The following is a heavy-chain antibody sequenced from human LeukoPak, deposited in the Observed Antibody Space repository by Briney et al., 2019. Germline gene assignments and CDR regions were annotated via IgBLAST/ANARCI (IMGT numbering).Heavy chain of an antibody. J-gene: IGHJ4*02. V-gene: IGHV4-59*12. CDR1: GGSFSGYY. Sequence: SETLSLTCVLYGGSFSGYYWTWIRQPPGKGLEWIGYIYYSGSTNYNPSLKSRVTISVDTSKNQFSLKLSSVTAADTAMYYCARAGLWFGEPNFDYWGQGALVTVSS. CDR2: IYYSGST. D-gene: IGHD3-10*01. CDR3: ARAGLWFGEPNFDY.